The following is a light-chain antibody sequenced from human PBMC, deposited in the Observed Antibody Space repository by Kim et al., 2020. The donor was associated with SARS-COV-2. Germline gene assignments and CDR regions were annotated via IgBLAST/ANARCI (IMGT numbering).Light chain of an antibody. J-gene: IGKJ4*01. Sequence: DIQLTQCPSFLSASVGDRVTITCRASQGISSYLAWYQQKPGKAPKLLIYAASTLQSGVPSRFSGSGSGTEFTLTISSLQPEDFATYYCQQLNSYLFGGGTKVDIK. CDR3: QQLNSYL. CDR1: QGISSY. CDR2: AAS. V-gene: IGKV1-9*01.